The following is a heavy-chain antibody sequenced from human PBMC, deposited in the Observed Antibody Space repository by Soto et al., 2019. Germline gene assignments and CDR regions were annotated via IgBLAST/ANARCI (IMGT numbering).Heavy chain of an antibody. J-gene: IGHJ6*03. D-gene: IGHD3-3*01. CDR1: GGSISSYY. V-gene: IGHV4-59*01. CDR3: ARNWGFLEWLSTTYYYYMDV. CDR2: IYYSGST. Sequence: SETLSLTCTVSGGSISSYYWSWIRQPPGKGLEWIGYIYYSGSTNYNPPLKSRVTISVDTSKNQFSLKLSSVTAADTAVYYCARNWGFLEWLSTTYYYYMDVWGKGTTVTVSS.